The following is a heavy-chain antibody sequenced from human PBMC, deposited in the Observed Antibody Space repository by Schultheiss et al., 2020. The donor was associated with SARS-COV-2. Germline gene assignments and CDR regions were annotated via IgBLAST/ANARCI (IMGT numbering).Heavy chain of an antibody. Sequence: GSLRLSCTVSGGSISSYYWSWIRQSPGKGLEWIGEISYSGSTKFNPSLRSRVTISVDTSKNQFSLKLSSVTAADTAVYYCASLSGGRGPLYYWGQGTLVTVSS. D-gene: IGHD2-15*01. CDR1: GGSISSYY. J-gene: IGHJ4*02. CDR2: ISYSGST. V-gene: IGHV4-59*01. CDR3: ASLSGGRGPLYY.